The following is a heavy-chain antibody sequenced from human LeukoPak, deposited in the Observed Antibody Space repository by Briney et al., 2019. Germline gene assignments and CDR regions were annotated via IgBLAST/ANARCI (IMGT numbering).Heavy chain of an antibody. V-gene: IGHV3-30*04. J-gene: IGHJ3*02. CDR1: GFSFNMFP. D-gene: IGHD1-26*01. CDR3: ARRRIVGSTDDAFDI. Sequence: GGSLRLSCAASGFSFNMFPMHWVRQAPGKGLECVAVISYDGNNKYYADSVNGRFTISRDNSINTLYLQMNSLRGDDTAIYYCARRRIVGSTDDAFDIWGQGTMVTLSS. CDR2: ISYDGNNK.